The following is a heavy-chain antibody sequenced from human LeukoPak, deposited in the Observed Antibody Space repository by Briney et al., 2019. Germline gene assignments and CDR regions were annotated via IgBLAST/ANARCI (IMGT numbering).Heavy chain of an antibody. CDR3: ARDRQCGY. Sequence: ASVKLSCKASRYTFTGYGISWVGQAAGQRLKCLGWMSPYNVNTNSAPKLRGRVTMTTDTAQSTAYMELTSLTSDDTAVYYCARDRQCGYWGQGTLVTVSS. V-gene: IGHV1-18*01. CDR2: MSPYNVNT. J-gene: IGHJ4*02. CDR1: RYTFTGYG. D-gene: IGHD2-21*01.